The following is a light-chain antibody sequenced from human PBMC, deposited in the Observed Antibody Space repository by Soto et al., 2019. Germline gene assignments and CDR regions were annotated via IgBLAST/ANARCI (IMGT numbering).Light chain of an antibody. J-gene: IGLJ1*01. CDR2: EVS. Sequence: QSALTQPASVTGSPGQSITISCTGTSSDVGGYNYVSWYQQHPGKAPKLMIYEVSNRPSGVSNRSSGSKSGNTASLTISGLQAEDEADYYCSSYTSSSIPFVFGTGTKVTVL. CDR1: SSDVGGYNY. V-gene: IGLV2-14*01. CDR3: SSYTSSSIPFV.